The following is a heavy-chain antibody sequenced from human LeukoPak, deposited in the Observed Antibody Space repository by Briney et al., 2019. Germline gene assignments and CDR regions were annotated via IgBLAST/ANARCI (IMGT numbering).Heavy chain of an antibody. J-gene: IGHJ4*02. CDR2: ISYEGSNE. CDR3: VKQGWEDGAPHFDC. Sequence: GGSLRLSCAAPGFTFSSYGMHWVRQAPGEGLEWVAGISYEGSNEYYADSVKGRFIISRDNSKNTLDLQMNSLRAEDTALYYCVKQGWEDGAPHFDCWGQGTLVTVSS. V-gene: IGHV3-30*18. CDR1: GFTFSSYG. D-gene: IGHD4-17*01.